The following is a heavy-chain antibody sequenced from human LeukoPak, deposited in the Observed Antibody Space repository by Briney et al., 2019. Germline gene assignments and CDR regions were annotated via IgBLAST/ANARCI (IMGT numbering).Heavy chain of an antibody. D-gene: IGHD3-22*01. Sequence: GGSLRLSCAASGFTFSNYWMHWVRQAPGKGLVWVSRINTDGSRITYADSVKGRFTISRDNAMNTVYLQMNSLRAEDAAVYYCARVLSGSWDWFDPWGQGTLVTVSS. CDR2: INTDGSRI. V-gene: IGHV3-74*01. CDR1: GFTFSNYW. J-gene: IGHJ5*02. CDR3: ARVLSGSWDWFDP.